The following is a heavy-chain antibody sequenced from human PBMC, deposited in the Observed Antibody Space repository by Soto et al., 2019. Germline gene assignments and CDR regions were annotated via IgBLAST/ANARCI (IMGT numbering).Heavy chain of an antibody. CDR3: AKVRYSSPMGYYYGMDV. D-gene: IGHD6-19*01. Sequence: QAQLEQSGGEVKKPGSSVKVSCKASRVSFSKFIVTWVRQAPGLGLEWVGGIIPIFGTAYYAQKFQGRVTITEDESTSTSYMEVNNLRSEDTAVYYCAKVRYSSPMGYYYGMDVWGQGTTVTVSS. CDR1: RVSFSKFI. V-gene: IGHV1-69*01. CDR2: IIPIFGTA. J-gene: IGHJ6*02.